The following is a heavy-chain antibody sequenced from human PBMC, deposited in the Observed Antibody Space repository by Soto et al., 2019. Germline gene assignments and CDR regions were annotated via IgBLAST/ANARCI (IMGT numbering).Heavy chain of an antibody. CDR1: GFTFDDYA. V-gene: IGHV3-9*01. Sequence: EVQLVESGGGLVQPGRSLRLSCAASGFTFDDYAMHWVRQAPGKGLEWVSGISWNSGSIGYADSMKGRFTISRDNAKKSLYLQMNSLRPEDTAFYYCAKDMDDHAVSGRHEGYFDYWGQGTLVIVSS. D-gene: IGHD3-10*01. CDR2: ISWNSGSI. J-gene: IGHJ4*02. CDR3: AKDMDDHAVSGRHEGYFDY.